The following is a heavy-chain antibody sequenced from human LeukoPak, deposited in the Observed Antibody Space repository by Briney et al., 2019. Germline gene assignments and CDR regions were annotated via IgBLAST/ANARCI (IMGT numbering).Heavy chain of an antibody. Sequence: PGGSLRLSCAASGFTFSSYGMHWVRQAPGKGLEWVAVIWYDGSNKYYADSVKGRFTISRDNSKNTLYLQMNSLRAEDTAVYYCAKGSAAARPYYFDYWGQETLVTVSS. CDR2: IWYDGSNK. J-gene: IGHJ4*02. CDR3: AKGSAAARPYYFDY. D-gene: IGHD6-6*01. V-gene: IGHV3-33*06. CDR1: GFTFSSYG.